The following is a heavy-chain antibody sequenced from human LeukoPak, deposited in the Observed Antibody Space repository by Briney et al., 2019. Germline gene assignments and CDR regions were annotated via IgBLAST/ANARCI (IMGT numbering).Heavy chain of an antibody. CDR2: INPNSGGT. J-gene: IGHJ4*02. D-gene: IGHD6-13*01. CDR3: ERDSIGIAAAGTVY. Sequence: GASVKVSCKASGYTFTGYYMHWVRQAPGQGLEWMGWINPNSGGTNYAQKFQGRVTMTRDTSISTAYMELSRLRSDDTAVYYCERDSIGIAAAGTVYWGQGTLVTVSS. V-gene: IGHV1-2*02. CDR1: GYTFTGYY.